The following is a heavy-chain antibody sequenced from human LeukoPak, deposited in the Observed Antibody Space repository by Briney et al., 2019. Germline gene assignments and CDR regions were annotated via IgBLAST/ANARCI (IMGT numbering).Heavy chain of an antibody. CDR1: GYFIGSSYY. CDR3: ARVPRRGYYDSSGYYYDAFDI. D-gene: IGHD3-22*01. V-gene: IGHV4-59*01. Sequence: SETLSLTCTVSGYFIGSSYYWSWIRQPPGKGLEWIGYIYYSGSTNYNPSLKSRVTISVDTSKNQFSLKLSSVTAADTAVYYCARVPRRGYYDSSGYYYDAFDIWGQGTMVTVSS. CDR2: IYYSGST. J-gene: IGHJ3*02.